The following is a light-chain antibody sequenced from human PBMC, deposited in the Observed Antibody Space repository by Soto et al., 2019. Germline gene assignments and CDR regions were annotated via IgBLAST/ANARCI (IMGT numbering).Light chain of an antibody. V-gene: IGKV1-5*01. CDR3: QQLNSYPLIT. CDR1: QSISSG. CDR2: DAS. J-gene: IGKJ5*01. Sequence: DIQMTQSPSTLSASLGDRVTITCRASQSISSGLAWYQQKPANAPTVLIYDASSLQSGVPSRFSGSGSGTEFTLTISSLQPEDFAIYYCQQLNSYPLITFGQATRLEIK.